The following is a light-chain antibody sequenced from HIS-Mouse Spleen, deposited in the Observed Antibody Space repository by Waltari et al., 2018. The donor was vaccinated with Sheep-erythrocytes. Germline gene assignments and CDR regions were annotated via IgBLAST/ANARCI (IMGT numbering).Light chain of an antibody. V-gene: IGLV2-11*01. J-gene: IGLJ1*01. Sequence: QSALTQPRSVSGSPGQSVTISCTGTSSDVGGYNYVSWYQQHPGKAPKLLFYDGIKRPSGVPDRFSGSKSGNTASLTISGLQAEDEADYYCCSYAGSYNHVFATGTKVTVL. CDR3: CSYAGSYNHV. CDR2: DGI. CDR1: SSDVGGYNY.